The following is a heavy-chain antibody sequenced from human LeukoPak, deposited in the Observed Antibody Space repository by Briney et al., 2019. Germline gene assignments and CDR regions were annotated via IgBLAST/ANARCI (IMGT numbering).Heavy chain of an antibody. Sequence: SETLSLTCAASGYSISSGYYWGWIRPPPGKGLEWIGSIYHSGSTYYNPSLKSRVTISVDTSKNQFSLKLSSVTAADTAVYYCASHGIVVPAEGWFDPWGQGTLVTVSS. V-gene: IGHV4-38-2*01. D-gene: IGHD2-2*01. CDR2: IYHSGST. CDR1: GYSISSGYY. J-gene: IGHJ5*02. CDR3: ASHGIVVPAEGWFDP.